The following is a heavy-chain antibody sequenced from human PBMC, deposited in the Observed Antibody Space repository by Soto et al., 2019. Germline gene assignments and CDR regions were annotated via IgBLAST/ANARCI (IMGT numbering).Heavy chain of an antibody. J-gene: IGHJ6*02. CDR3: ARPLVAPVAGPYYYGMDV. CDR1: GFTFNSYG. CDR2: IWYDGNTK. V-gene: IGHV3-33*01. D-gene: IGHD6-19*01. Sequence: GSLRLSCTASGFTFNSYGFNWVRQAPGKGLEWVAVIWYDGNTKYYADSVKGRFTISRDNLRSTVYLQMNSLTAEDTAVYYCARPLVAPVAGPYYYGMDVWGQGTTVTDSS.